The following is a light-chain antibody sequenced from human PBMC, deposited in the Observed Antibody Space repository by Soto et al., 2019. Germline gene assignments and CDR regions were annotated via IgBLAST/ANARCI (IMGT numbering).Light chain of an antibody. CDR1: TGAVTNGHY. Sequence: QTVVTQEPSLPVSPVGTVILTCGSSTGAVTNGHYAYWFQQMPGQAPRTLIYDTDNKHSWTPARFSASLLGGKAALTLTGAQPEDEADYYCLLTYSGARVFGGGTKVTVL. CDR3: LLTYSGARV. CDR2: DTD. V-gene: IGLV7-46*01. J-gene: IGLJ2*01.